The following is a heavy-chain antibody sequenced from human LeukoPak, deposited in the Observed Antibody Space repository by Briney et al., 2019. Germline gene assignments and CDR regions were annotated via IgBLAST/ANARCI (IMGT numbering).Heavy chain of an antibody. V-gene: IGHV4-59*08. Sequence: SETLSLTCTVSGGSISSFYWSWIRQPPGKGLEWIGYIYYSGITKYNPSLKSRVTISVDTSKNQFSLKLSSVAAADTAVYYCARGYYDSSGYYLAAYWGQGTLVTVSS. CDR3: ARGYYDSSGYYLAAY. D-gene: IGHD3-22*01. J-gene: IGHJ4*02. CDR1: GGSISSFY. CDR2: IYYSGIT.